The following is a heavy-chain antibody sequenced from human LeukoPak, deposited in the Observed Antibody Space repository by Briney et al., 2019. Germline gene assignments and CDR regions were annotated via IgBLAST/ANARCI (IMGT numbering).Heavy chain of an antibody. D-gene: IGHD6-19*01. Sequence: GASVKVSCKASGYTFTGYYMHWVRQAPGQGLEWMGWINPNSGGTNYAQKFQGWVTMTRDTSISTAYMEVSRLRSDDTAVYYCARAFHSSGWYGEEYYYGMDVWGQGTTVTVSS. CDR3: ARAFHSSGWYGEEYYYGMDV. J-gene: IGHJ6*02. CDR1: GYTFTGYY. CDR2: INPNSGGT. V-gene: IGHV1-2*04.